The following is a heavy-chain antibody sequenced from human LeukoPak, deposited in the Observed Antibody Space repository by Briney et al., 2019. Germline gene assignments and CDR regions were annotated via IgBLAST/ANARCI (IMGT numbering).Heavy chain of an antibody. J-gene: IGHJ4*02. V-gene: IGHV3-15*01. D-gene: IGHD3-10*01. CDR1: GFTFSNVW. CDR3: TTDASLSLLWFGGGFDY. Sequence: GGSLRHSCAASGFTFSNVWMTWVRQTPGKGLEWVGRIKSITDGGTTDYAAPVKGRFTISRDDSKNTLYLQMNSLKTEDTAVYYCTTDASLSLLWFGGGFDYWGQGTLVTVSS. CDR2: IKSITDGGTT.